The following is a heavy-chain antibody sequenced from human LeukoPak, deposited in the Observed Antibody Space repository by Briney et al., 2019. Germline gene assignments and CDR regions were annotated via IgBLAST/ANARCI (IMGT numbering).Heavy chain of an antibody. CDR2: VYYGRSP. D-gene: IGHD6-25*01. J-gene: IGHJ4*02. CDR1: GDSISRSAYY. Sequence: ASETLSLTCTVSGDSISRSAYYWAWIRQPPGKGLEWIGSVYYGRSPYFNPSLESRATISVDTSKNHFSLKMSSVTAADTAVYYCARSSGTGTFSYWGQGTLVTVSS. CDR3: ARSSGTGTFSY. V-gene: IGHV4-39*02.